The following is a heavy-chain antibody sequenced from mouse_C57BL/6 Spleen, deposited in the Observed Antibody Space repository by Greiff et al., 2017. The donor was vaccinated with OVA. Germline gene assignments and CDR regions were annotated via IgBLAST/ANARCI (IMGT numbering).Heavy chain of an antibody. V-gene: IGHV5-17*01. Sequence: DVMLVESGGGLVKPGGSLKLSCAASGFTFSDYGMHWVRQAPEKGLEWVAYISSGSSTIYYADTVKGRFTISRDNAKNTLFLQMTSLRSEDTAVYYCARGERDYWYFDVWGTGTTVTVSS. CDR2: ISSGSSTI. CDR3: ARGERDYWYFDV. CDR1: GFTFSDYG. J-gene: IGHJ1*03.